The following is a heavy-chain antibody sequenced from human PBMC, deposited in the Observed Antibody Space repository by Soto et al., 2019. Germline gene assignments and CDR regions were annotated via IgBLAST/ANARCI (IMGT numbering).Heavy chain of an antibody. Sequence: SETLSLTCTVSGGSISSYYWSWLRQSPGKGLEWIGNIYYSGSTNYNPSLKSRVTISVDTSKNQFSLKLSSVTAADTAVYYCARRYGSAIDYWGQGTLVTVSS. CDR1: GGSISSYY. CDR3: ARRYGSAIDY. CDR2: IYYSGST. V-gene: IGHV4-59*08. J-gene: IGHJ4*02. D-gene: IGHD1-26*01.